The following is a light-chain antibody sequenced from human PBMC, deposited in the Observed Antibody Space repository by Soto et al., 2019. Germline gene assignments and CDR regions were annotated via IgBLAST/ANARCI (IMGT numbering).Light chain of an antibody. CDR3: SSYTSSSTGV. Sequence: QSALTQPASVSGSPGQSITISCTGTSSDVGGYNYVSWYQQHPGKAPKLMIYEVSNRPSGVSHRFSASKSGNTASLTISGLQPEDEADYYCSSYTSSSTGVFGGGTKLTVL. CDR1: SSDVGGYNY. CDR2: EVS. V-gene: IGLV2-14*01. J-gene: IGLJ2*01.